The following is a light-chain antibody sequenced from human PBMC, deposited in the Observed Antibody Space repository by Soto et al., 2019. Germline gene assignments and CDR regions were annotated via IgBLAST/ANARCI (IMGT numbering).Light chain of an antibody. CDR3: RSYATNRDVV. V-gene: IGLV2-18*02. Sequence: SVLSQPPCLSGFPGHSVSICCTGHSTDFVSYNRVSWYQQPPGTAPKLIIYEASNRPSGVPNRFSGSKSGNTASLNISGLQAEDEADYYCRSYATNRDVVF. CDR2: EAS. CDR1: STDFVSYNR. J-gene: IGLJ2*01.